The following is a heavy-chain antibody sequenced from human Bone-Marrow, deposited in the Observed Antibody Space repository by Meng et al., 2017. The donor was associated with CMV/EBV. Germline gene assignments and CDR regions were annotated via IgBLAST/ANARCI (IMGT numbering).Heavy chain of an antibody. V-gene: IGHV3-30*04. CDR3: ARDLASSSWDFYYYGMDV. Sequence: GGSLRLSCAASGFTLSIYAMHWVRQAPGKGLEWVAAISYDGSNKYYADSVKGRFTISRDNSKNTLYLQMNSLRAEDTSVYYCARDLASSSWDFYYYGMDVWGQGTTVTCSS. D-gene: IGHD6-13*01. CDR1: GFTLSIYA. J-gene: IGHJ6*02. CDR2: ISYDGSNK.